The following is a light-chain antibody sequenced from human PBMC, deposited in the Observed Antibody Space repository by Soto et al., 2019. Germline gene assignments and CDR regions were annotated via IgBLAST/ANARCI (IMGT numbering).Light chain of an antibody. CDR2: EVR. CDR3: SSYGGSNNLV. J-gene: IGLJ2*01. Sequence: QPALTQPPSASGSPGQSVTISCTGTSSDVGGYNYVSWYQQHPGKAPKLIIYEVRQRPSGVPDRFSGSKSGNTASLTVSGLQAEDEADYYCSSYGGSNNLVFGGGTKLTVL. CDR1: SSDVGGYNY. V-gene: IGLV2-8*01.